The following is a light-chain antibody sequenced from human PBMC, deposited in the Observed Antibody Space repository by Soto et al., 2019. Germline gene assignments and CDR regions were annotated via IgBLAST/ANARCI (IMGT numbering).Light chain of an antibody. V-gene: IGKV3-11*01. CDR3: QQRSNWPRPT. J-gene: IGKJ2*01. CDR2: DAS. CDR1: QSVSTY. Sequence: EIVLTQSPATLSLSPGERATLSCRASQSVSTYLAWYQQKPGQAPRLLIYDASNRATGIPARFSGSGSGTDFTLTISSLEPEDFAAYYCQQRSNWPRPTFGQGTKLEIK.